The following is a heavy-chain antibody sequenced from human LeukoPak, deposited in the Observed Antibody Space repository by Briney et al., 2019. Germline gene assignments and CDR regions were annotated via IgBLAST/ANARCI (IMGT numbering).Heavy chain of an antibody. Sequence: GGALRLSXAASGFTFSSYAMSWVRQAPGKGLEWVSAVSGSGASTYYADSVKGRFTISRDNSKNTLYLQMNSLRAEDTAVYYCAKDGSGWFWGYFDYWGQGTLVTVSS. CDR2: VSGSGAST. V-gene: IGHV3-23*01. D-gene: IGHD6-19*01. J-gene: IGHJ4*02. CDR3: AKDGSGWFWGYFDY. CDR1: GFTFSSYA.